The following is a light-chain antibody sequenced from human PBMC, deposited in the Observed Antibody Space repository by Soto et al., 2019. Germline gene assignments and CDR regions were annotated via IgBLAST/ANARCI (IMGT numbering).Light chain of an antibody. CDR1: TSDVADFNY. CDR2: AAS. J-gene: IGLJ2*01. V-gene: IGLV2-14*01. CDR3: SSSTSTTTLL. Sequence: QSALTQPASVSGSPGQSITISCTGNTSDVADFNYVSWYQHHPGNAPKLIIYAASNRPPGVSNRFSGSKSGNTASLTISGLQPEDEGEYYCSSSTSTTTLLFGGGTKLTVL.